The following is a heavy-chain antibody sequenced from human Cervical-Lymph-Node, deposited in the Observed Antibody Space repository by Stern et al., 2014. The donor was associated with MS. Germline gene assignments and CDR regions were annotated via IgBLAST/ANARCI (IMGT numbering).Heavy chain of an antibody. CDR3: ARQPDYSDFLDF. CDR1: GYNFIDHA. J-gene: IGHJ4*02. D-gene: IGHD4-11*01. V-gene: IGHV1-3*01. CDR2: INGGPGTT. Sequence: DQLVESGAEVKKPGASMTISCNTSGYNFIDHAIHWVRQAPGQRLEWMGWINGGPGTTKYSQKFQGRVSFTRDKAASAAYMDLSSLSPDDTAVYYCARQPDYSDFLDFWGQGTLVTVSS.